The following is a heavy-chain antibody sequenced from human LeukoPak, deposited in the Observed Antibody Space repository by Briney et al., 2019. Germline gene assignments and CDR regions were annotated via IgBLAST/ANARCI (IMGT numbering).Heavy chain of an antibody. J-gene: IGHJ5*02. V-gene: IGHV3-7*01. CDR1: GFTFSTYW. CDR3: ARGTEYSSSWFAH. CDR2: MSQDGSEK. D-gene: IGHD6-13*01. Sequence: QSGGSLRLSCVASGFTFSTYWMTWVRQAPGKGLEWVAYMSQDGSEKFYVDSVKGRFTISRDNAKNSLYLQMNSLRAEDTAVYYCARGTEYSSSWFAHWGQGTLVTVSS.